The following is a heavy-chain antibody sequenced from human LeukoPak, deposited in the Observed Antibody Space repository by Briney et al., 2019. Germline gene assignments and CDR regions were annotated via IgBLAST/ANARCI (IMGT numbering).Heavy chain of an antibody. CDR2: IGGDSNPI. CDR3: AKAIAVAGPFDY. V-gene: IGHV3-48*01. J-gene: IGHJ4*02. CDR1: GFTFNTYA. Sequence: PGGSLRLSCAASGFTFNTYAMTWVRQAPGKGLEWVSYIGGDSNPIYYAASVRGRLTISRDKAKNSLYLQMNSLRAEDTALYYCAKAIAVAGPFDYWGQGTLVTVSS. D-gene: IGHD6-19*01.